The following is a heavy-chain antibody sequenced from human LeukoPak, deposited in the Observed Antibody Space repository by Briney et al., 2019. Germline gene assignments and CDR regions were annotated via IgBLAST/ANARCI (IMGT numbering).Heavy chain of an antibody. J-gene: IGHJ3*02. D-gene: IGHD6-13*01. CDR1: GFTFTSSA. CDR3: ARDLPPSAPYSSSWEEARDAFDI. V-gene: IGHV1-58*02. Sequence: ASVKVSCKASGFTFTSSAMQWVRQARGQRLEWIGWIVVGSGNTNYAQKLQSRVTMTTDTSTSTAYMELRSLRSDDTAVYYCARDLPPSAPYSSSWEEARDAFDIWGQGTMVTVSS. CDR2: IVVGSGNT.